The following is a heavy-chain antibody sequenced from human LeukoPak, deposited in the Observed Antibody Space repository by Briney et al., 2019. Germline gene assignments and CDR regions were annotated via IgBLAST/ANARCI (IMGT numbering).Heavy chain of an antibody. D-gene: IGHD1-26*01. J-gene: IGHJ4*02. Sequence: GGSLRLSCAASGFTFSSYWMHWVRQAPGKGLVWVSRIISDGSITTYADSVKGRFTISRDNAKNTLYLQMNSLRVEDTGVYYCASWGEGALDNWGQGTLVTVSS. CDR3: ASWGEGALDN. CDR2: IISDGSIT. CDR1: GFTFSSYW. V-gene: IGHV3-74*01.